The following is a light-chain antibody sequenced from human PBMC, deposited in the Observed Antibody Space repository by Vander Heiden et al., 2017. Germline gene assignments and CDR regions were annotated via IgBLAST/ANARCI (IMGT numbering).Light chain of an antibody. Sequence: DIQLTQSPSSLSASVGDRVTITCRASQSMHSYINWYQQRPGEAPKLLIYAASSLQGGVPSRFSGSASGTDFTLTISSLQPEDFATYYCQQSYSTPLTFGGGTKVEIK. CDR3: QQSYSTPLT. CDR1: QSMHSY. CDR2: AAS. J-gene: IGKJ4*01. V-gene: IGKV1-39*01.